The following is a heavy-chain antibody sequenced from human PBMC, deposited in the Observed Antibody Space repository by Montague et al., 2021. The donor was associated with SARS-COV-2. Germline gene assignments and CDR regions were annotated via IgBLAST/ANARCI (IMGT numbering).Heavy chain of an antibody. Sequence: SETLSLTCAVYGGSFSGYYWSWIRQPPGKGLEWIGEINPSGGTNXNPSLESRVTISADTSKKQFSLKFGSVSAADTAVYYCARGRYGGAAYWGQGTLVTVTS. CDR2: INPSGGT. CDR1: GGSFSGYY. CDR3: ARGRYGGAAY. V-gene: IGHV4-34*01. D-gene: IGHD1-26*01. J-gene: IGHJ4*02.